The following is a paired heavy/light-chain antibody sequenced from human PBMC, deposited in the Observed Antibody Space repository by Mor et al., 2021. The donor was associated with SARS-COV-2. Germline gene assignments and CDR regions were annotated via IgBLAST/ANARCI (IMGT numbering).Heavy chain of an antibody. V-gene: IGHV4-39*07. CDR2: IYYSGST. CDR1: GGSISSSSYY. CDR3: ARDRGYCTSTICYRPWFDP. D-gene: IGHD2-2*02. Sequence: QLQLQESGPGLVKPSETLSLTCTVSGGSISSSSYYWGWIRQPPGKGLEWIGSIYYSGSTHKKPSLKSRVTISVDTSKNQFSLKLSSVTAADTAVYYCARDRGYCTSTICYRPWFDPWGQGTLVTVSS. J-gene: IGHJ5*02.
Light chain of an antibody. CDR2: SNT. V-gene: IGLV1-44*01. Sequence: QSVLTQPPSASGTPGQRVTISCSGSSSNIGSNTVNWYQHLPGMAPKLIIHSNTQRPSGVPDRFSGSKSGTSASLVISGLQSEDEADYYCAAWDDSLNGVVFGGGTKLTVL. J-gene: IGLJ2*01. CDR1: SSNIGSNT. CDR3: AAWDDSLNGVV.